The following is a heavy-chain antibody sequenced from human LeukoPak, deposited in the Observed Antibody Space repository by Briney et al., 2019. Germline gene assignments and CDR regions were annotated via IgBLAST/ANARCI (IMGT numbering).Heavy chain of an antibody. Sequence: PGGSLRLSCAASGFIFSSYAMHWVRQAPGKGLEWVAVISYDGSNKYFADSVKGRFTISRDNSKNTLYLQMNSLRAEDTAVYYCAREGPLRNYGDYGLGIDYWGQGTLSPSPQ. CDR1: GFIFSSYA. CDR2: ISYDGSNK. CDR3: AREGPLRNYGDYGLGIDY. J-gene: IGHJ4*02. V-gene: IGHV3-30*04. D-gene: IGHD4-17*01.